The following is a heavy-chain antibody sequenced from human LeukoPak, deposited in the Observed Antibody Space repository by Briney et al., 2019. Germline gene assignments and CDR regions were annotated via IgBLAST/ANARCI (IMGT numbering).Heavy chain of an antibody. V-gene: IGHV3-23*01. CDR3: AKGTAALRYYAMDV. CDR2: IRGSGGGT. D-gene: IGHD6-6*01. J-gene: IGHJ6*02. Sequence: GGSLRLSCAASGYTFSTYAMTWARQAPGKGLEWVSGIRGSGGGTYPADSVKGRFTISRDNSNNTLYLQMNSLRADDTAVYYRAKGTAALRYYAMDVWGQGTTVTVSS. CDR1: GYTFSTYA.